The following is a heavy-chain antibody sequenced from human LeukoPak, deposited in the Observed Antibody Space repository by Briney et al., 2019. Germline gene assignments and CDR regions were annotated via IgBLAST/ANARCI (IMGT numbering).Heavy chain of an antibody. Sequence: ASVKVSCKVSGYTLTELSMHWVRQAPGKGLEWMGGFDPEDGETIYAQKFQGRVTMTEDTSTDTAYMELSSLRSEDTAVYYCARAFGYTSSLVSSWFDPWGQGTLVTVSS. CDR2: FDPEDGET. CDR3: ARAFGYTSSLVSSWFDP. V-gene: IGHV1-24*01. CDR1: GYTLTELS. D-gene: IGHD6-6*01. J-gene: IGHJ5*02.